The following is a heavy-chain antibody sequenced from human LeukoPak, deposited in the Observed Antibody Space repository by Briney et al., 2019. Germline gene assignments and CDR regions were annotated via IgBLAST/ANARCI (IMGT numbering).Heavy chain of an antibody. CDR3: AKVPLDKYGSYGSLPFRYYLDY. J-gene: IGHJ4*02. CDR2: ISGSGGST. CDR1: GFTFSSYA. D-gene: IGHD1-26*01. V-gene: IGHV3-23*01. Sequence: TGGSLRLSCAASGFTFSSYAMSWVRQAPGKGLEWVSAISGSGGSTYYADSVKGRFTISRDNSKNTLYLQMNSLRAEDTAVYYCAKVPLDKYGSYGSLPFRYYLDYWGQGTLVTVSS.